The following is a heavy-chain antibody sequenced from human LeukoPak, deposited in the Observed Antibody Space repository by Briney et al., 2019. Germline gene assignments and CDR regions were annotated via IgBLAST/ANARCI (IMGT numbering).Heavy chain of an antibody. J-gene: IGHJ4*02. CDR2: INPNSGGT. V-gene: IGHV1-2*02. CDR1: GYTFTGYY. D-gene: IGHD3-22*01. Sequence: GASVKVSCKASGYTFTGYYMHWVRQAPGQGLEWMGWINPNSGGTNYAQKVQGRVTMTRDTSISTAYMELSRLRSDDTAVYYCARGISVGSGYYFSFDYWGQGTLVTVSS. CDR3: ARGISVGSGYYFSFDY.